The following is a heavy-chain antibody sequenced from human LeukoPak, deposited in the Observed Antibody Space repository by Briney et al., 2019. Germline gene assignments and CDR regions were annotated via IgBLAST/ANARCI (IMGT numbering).Heavy chain of an antibody. V-gene: IGHV3-21*01. CDR3: ARDYYDSSGYYYGSD. J-gene: IGHJ4*02. Sequence: PGGSLRLSCAASGFTFSSYSINWVRQAPGKGLEWVSSVSSSSSYIYYADSVKGRFSISRDNAKNSLYLQMNSLRDEDTAVYYCARDYYDSSGYYYGSDWGQGTLVTVSS. CDR2: VSSSSSYI. D-gene: IGHD3-22*01. CDR1: GFTFSSYS.